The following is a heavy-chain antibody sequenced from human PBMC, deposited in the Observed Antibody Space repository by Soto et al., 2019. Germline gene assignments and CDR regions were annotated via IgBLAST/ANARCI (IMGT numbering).Heavy chain of an antibody. Sequence: QVQLVQSGAEVKKPGSSVKVSCKASGGTFSSYAISWVRQAPGQGLEWMGGIIPIFGTANYGQKFECRVTITADDSTSTAYMELSSVRSEDTAVYYCAREYAVYDSSGYYDYWGQGTLVTVSS. CDR3: AREYAVYDSSGYYDY. CDR2: IIPIFGTA. V-gene: IGHV1-69*01. D-gene: IGHD3-22*01. J-gene: IGHJ4*02. CDR1: GGTFSSYA.